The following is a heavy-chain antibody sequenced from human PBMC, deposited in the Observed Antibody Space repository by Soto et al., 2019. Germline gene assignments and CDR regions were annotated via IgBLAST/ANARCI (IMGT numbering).Heavy chain of an antibody. CDR3: GRDPNGDYVDAFDF. CDR1: GFTFSNYA. J-gene: IGHJ3*01. CDR2: IRSSGGDT. V-gene: IGHV3-23*01. D-gene: IGHD4-17*01. Sequence: PGGSLTLSCAASGFTFSNYAMTWVRQAPGKGLEWVSSIRSSGGDTYSSDSVKGRFTISRDNSENALYLQMNSLRVEDTAVYYCGRDPNGDYVDAFDFWGRGTMVTVSS.